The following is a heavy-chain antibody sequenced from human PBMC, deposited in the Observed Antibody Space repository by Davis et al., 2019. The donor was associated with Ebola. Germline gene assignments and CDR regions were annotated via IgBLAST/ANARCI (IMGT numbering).Heavy chain of an antibody. J-gene: IGHJ4*02. CDR2: INPHTGNT. CDR3: ARAQIPTTSDH. CDR1: AYTFSNSG. D-gene: IGHD1-1*01. V-gene: IGHV1-18*04. Sequence: ASVKVSCKASAYTFSNSGIIWVLHAPGQGLEWMGWINPHTGNTNYAQNVQGRVIITSDTATTTAYMEVGSLRSDDTAVYYCARAQIPTTSDHWGPGTLVTVSS.